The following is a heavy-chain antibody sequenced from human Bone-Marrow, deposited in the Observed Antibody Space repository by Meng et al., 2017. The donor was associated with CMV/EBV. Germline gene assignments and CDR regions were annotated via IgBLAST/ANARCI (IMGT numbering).Heavy chain of an antibody. CDR1: GYTFTSYD. CDR3: ARDRLYCSSTSCYLSYYYGMDV. CDR2: MNPNSGNT. J-gene: IGHJ6*02. Sequence: ASVKVSCKASGYTFTSYDINWVRQATGQGLEWMGWMNPNSGNTGYAQKFQGRVTITGNTSISTAYMELSSLRSEDTAVYYCARDRLYCSSTSCYLSYYYGMDVWGQGTTVTVSS. V-gene: IGHV1-8*03. D-gene: IGHD2-2*01.